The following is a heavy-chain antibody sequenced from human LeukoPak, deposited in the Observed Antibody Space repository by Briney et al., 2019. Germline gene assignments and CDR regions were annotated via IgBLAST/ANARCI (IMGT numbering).Heavy chain of an antibody. D-gene: IGHD2-15*01. Sequence: SETLSLTCAVYGGSFSGYYWSWIRQPPGKGLEWIGEINHSGSTNYNPSLKSRVTISVDTSKNQFSLKLSSVTAADTAVYYCARHAAPGWYFDLWGRGTLVTVSS. CDR3: ARHAAPGWYFDL. CDR1: GGSFSGYY. CDR2: INHSGST. V-gene: IGHV4-34*01. J-gene: IGHJ2*01.